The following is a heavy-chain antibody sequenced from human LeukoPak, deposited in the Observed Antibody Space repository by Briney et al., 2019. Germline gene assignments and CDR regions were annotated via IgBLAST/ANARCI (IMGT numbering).Heavy chain of an antibody. CDR1: GYRFTNYW. J-gene: IGHJ4*02. CDR2: IYPGDSDT. CDR3: ARQTAMGRSGDY. Sequence: GESLKISCKGSGYRFTNYWIGWVRQMPGKGLEWMGMIYPGDSDTRYSPSFQGQVTISADKSIGTAYLQWNSPKASDTAMYYCARQTAMGRSGDYWGQGTLVIVSS. V-gene: IGHV5-51*01. D-gene: IGHD5-18*01.